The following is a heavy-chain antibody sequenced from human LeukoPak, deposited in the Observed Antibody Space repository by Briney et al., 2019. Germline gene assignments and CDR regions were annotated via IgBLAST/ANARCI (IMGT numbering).Heavy chain of an antibody. J-gene: IGHJ4*02. Sequence: GGSLRLSCAGSGFTFSSYWMSWVRQAPGKGLEWVAKINQDGSEKDYVDSVEGRFRISRDNVKNALYLQMNSLRVDDTGIYYCVRGAYYAAYWGQGTLVTVSS. V-gene: IGHV3-7*01. D-gene: IGHD3-10*01. CDR3: VRGAYYAAY. CDR2: INQDGSEK. CDR1: GFTFSSYW.